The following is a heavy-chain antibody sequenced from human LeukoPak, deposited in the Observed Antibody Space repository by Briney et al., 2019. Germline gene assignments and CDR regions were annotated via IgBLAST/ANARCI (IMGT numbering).Heavy chain of an antibody. Sequence: SETLSLTCAVYGGSFSSNYWSWIRQPPGKGLEWIGEINHSGSTNYNPSLKSRVTISVDTSKNQFSLKLSSVTAADTAAYYRARVGSIEARPRSYYFDYWGQGTLVTVSS. CDR3: ARVGSIEARPRSYYFDY. D-gene: IGHD6-6*01. V-gene: IGHV4-34*01. CDR1: GGSFSSNY. J-gene: IGHJ4*02. CDR2: INHSGST.